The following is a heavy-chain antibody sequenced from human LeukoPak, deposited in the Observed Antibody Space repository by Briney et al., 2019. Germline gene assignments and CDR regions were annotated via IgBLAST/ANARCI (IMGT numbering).Heavy chain of an antibody. Sequence: GGSLRLSCAASGFTFSSYAMSWVRQAPGKGLEWVSAISGSGGSTYYADSVKGRFTISRDNSKNTLYLQTNSLRAEDTAVYYCAALDTAYLDYWGQGTLVTVSS. J-gene: IGHJ4*02. V-gene: IGHV3-23*01. CDR3: AALDTAYLDY. CDR1: GFTFSSYA. D-gene: IGHD5-18*01. CDR2: ISGSGGST.